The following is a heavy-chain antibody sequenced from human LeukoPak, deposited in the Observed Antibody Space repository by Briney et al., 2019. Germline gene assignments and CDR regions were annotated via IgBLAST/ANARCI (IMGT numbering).Heavy chain of an antibody. V-gene: IGHV3-43*02. J-gene: IGHJ3*02. CDR2: ISGYGGST. CDR3: AKVSGITMVRGVIGAFDI. D-gene: IGHD3-10*01. CDR1: GFTFDDYA. Sequence: PGRSLRLSCAASGFTFDDYAMHWVRQAPGKGLEWVSLISGYGGSTYYADSVKGRFTISRDNSKNSLYLQMNSLRTEDTALYYCAKVSGITMVRGVIGAFDIWGQGTMVTVSS.